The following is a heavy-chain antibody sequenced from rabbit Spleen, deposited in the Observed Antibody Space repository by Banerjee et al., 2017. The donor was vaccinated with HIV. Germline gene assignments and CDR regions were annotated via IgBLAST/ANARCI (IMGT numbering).Heavy chain of an antibody. Sequence: QELLVESGGGLVKPEGSLTLSCTASGFSFSNKAVMCWVRQAPGKGLEWIACIYAGTSGNTYYASWAKGRFTISKTSSTTVTLQMTSLTAADTATYFCARDTSSSFSSYGMDLWGQGTLVTVS. J-gene: IGHJ6*01. CDR2: IYAGTSGNT. CDR1: GFSFSNKAV. D-gene: IGHD1-1*01. V-gene: IGHV1S45*01. CDR3: ARDTSSSFSSYGMDL.